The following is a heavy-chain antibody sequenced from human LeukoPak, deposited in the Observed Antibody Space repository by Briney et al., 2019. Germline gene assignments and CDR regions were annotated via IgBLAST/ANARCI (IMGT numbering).Heavy chain of an antibody. D-gene: IGHD4-17*01. CDR2: ISSSSSYI. CDR3: ARDETTVTHFNWFDP. V-gene: IGHV3-21*01. Sequence: MAGGSLRLSCAASGFTFSSYCMNWVRQAPGKGLEWVSSISSSSSYIYYADSVKGRFTISRDNAKNSLYLQMNSLRAEDTAVYYCARDETTVTHFNWFDPWGQGTLVTVSS. CDR1: GFTFSSYC. J-gene: IGHJ5*02.